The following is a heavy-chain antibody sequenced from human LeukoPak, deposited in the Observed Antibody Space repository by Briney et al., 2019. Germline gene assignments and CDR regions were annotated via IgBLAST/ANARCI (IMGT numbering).Heavy chain of an antibody. V-gene: IGHV3-23*01. CDR1: RFTFSSYA. D-gene: IGHD3-22*01. Sequence: PGGSLRLSCAASRFTFSSYAMSWVRQAPGKGLEWVSAISGSGVSTYYADSVKGRFTISRDNSKNTLYLQMNSLRAEDTALYYCARGGPNGLFPYPFDFWGQGTRVIVSA. J-gene: IGHJ4*02. CDR3: ARGGPNGLFPYPFDF. CDR2: ISGSGVST.